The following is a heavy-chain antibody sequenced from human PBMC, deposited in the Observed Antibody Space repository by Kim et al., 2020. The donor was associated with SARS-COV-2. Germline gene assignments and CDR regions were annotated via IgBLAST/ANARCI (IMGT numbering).Heavy chain of an antibody. CDR2: ISYDGSNN. CDR1: GFTFSSYA. CDR3: ARAPVRYGDYFDY. D-gene: IGHD4-17*01. V-gene: IGHV3-30*04. J-gene: IGHJ4*02. Sequence: GGSLRLSCAASGFTFSSYAMHWVRQAPGKGLEWVAVISYDGSNNYYVDSGKGRFTISRDNSKNTLYLQMNSLRAEDTAVYYCARAPVRYGDYFDYWGQGT.